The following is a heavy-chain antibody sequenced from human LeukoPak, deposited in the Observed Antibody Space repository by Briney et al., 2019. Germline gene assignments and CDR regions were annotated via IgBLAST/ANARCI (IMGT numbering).Heavy chain of an antibody. Sequence: GGSLRLSCAASGFTFSSYWMHWVRQAPGKGLVWVSRINSDGSSTGYADSVKGRFTISRDNAKNTLYLQMNSLRAEDTAVYYCVRVSDPTTVGSSTYSSSWYLRDWGQGTLVTVSS. J-gene: IGHJ4*02. CDR2: INSDGSST. V-gene: IGHV3-74*01. CDR1: GFTFSSYW. D-gene: IGHD6-13*01. CDR3: VRVSDPTTVGSSTYSSSWYLRD.